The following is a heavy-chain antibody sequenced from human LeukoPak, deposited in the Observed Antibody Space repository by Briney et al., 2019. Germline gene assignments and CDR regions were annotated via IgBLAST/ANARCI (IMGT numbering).Heavy chain of an antibody. Sequence: GGSLRLSCAASGFTFSSYWMHWVRQAPGKELVWVSRINSDESDIRYADSVKGRFTISRDNAKNTLNLQMNSLRAEDTAVYYCAREGGYDYYFDYWGQGTLVTVSS. CDR3: AREGGYDYYFDY. J-gene: IGHJ4*02. D-gene: IGHD5-12*01. CDR1: GFTFSSYW. CDR2: INSDESDI. V-gene: IGHV3-74*01.